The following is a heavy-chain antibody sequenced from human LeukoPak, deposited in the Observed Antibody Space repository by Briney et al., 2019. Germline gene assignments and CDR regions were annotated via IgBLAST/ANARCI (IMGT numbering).Heavy chain of an antibody. Sequence: SETLSLTCTVSGGSISSYYWSWIRQPPGKGLEWIGYIYYSGSTNYNPSLKSRVTISVDTSKNQFSLKLSSVTAADTAVYYCARLYGDSVYGMDVWGQGTTVTVSS. V-gene: IGHV4-59*01. CDR2: IYYSGST. J-gene: IGHJ6*02. CDR1: GGSISSYY. CDR3: ARLYGDSVYGMDV. D-gene: IGHD4-17*01.